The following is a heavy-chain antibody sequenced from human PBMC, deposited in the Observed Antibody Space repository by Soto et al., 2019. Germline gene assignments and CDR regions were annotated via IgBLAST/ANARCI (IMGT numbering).Heavy chain of an antibody. J-gene: IGHJ6*02. CDR1: GYTFTSYY. V-gene: IGHV1-46*01. CDR3: AREDVVVPAAMDYYYYYGMDV. CDR2: INPSGGST. Sequence: ASVKVSCKASGYTFTSYYMHWVRQAPGQGLEWMGIINPSGGSTSYAQKFQGRVTMTRDTSTSTVYMELSSLRSEDTAVYYCAREDVVVPAAMDYYYYYGMDVWGQGTTVTSP. D-gene: IGHD2-2*01.